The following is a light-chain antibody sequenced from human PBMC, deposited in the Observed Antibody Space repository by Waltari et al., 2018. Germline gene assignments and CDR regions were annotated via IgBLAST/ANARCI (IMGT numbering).Light chain of an antibody. V-gene: IGLV1-47*01. Sequence: QSVLTQPPSASGTPGQTVTISCSGSTSNIATNYVCWYQQVPETAPNLLLYRNNQRPSGVPDRFSGSKSGTSASLAISGLRSEDEADYYCAAWDDSLSGWVFGGGTKLTVL. CDR2: RNN. J-gene: IGLJ3*02. CDR1: TSNIATNY. CDR3: AAWDDSLSGWV.